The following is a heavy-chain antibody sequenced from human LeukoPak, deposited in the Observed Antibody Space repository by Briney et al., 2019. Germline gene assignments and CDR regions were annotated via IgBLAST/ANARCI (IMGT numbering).Heavy chain of an antibody. CDR3: ARARYYYDSSGYYPLSQPMLGVYFDY. J-gene: IGHJ4*02. D-gene: IGHD3-22*01. CDR2: IYHSGST. V-gene: IGHV4-38-2*02. Sequence: SETLSLTCTVSGYSISSGYYWGWIRPPPGKGLEWIGSIYHSGSTYYNPSLKSRVTISVDTSKNQFSLKLSSVTAADTAVYYCARARYYYDSSGYYPLSQPMLGVYFDYWGQGTLVTVSS. CDR1: GYSISSGYY.